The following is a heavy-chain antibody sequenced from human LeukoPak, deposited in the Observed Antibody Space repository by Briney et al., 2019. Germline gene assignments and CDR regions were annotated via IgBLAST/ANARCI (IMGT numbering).Heavy chain of an antibody. CDR1: GFTFGDYL. CDR3: SRGSGWLSVY. V-gene: IGHV3-49*03. Sequence: GGSLRLPCTASGFTFGDYLMSWFRQAPGKGLEWIGFISGGTTEYAASVKGRFTISRDDSTSIAYLQMNSLTTEDTAAYYCSRGSGWLSVYWGQGTLVTVSS. J-gene: IGHJ4*02. CDR2: ISGGTT. D-gene: IGHD6-19*01.